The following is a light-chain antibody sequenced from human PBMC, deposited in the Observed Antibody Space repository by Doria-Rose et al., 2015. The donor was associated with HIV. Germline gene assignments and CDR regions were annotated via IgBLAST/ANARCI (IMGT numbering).Light chain of an antibody. J-gene: IGKJ1*01. CDR2: GAS. CDR1: QSVSSSY. CDR3: QHYGSSPLT. Sequence: TQSPGTLSLSPGERATLSCRASQSVSSSYLAWFQQKPGQAPRLLIYGASSRATGIPDRFSGSGSGTGFTLTISRLEPEDFAVYYCQHYGSSPLTFGQGTKVEIK. V-gene: IGKV3-20*01.